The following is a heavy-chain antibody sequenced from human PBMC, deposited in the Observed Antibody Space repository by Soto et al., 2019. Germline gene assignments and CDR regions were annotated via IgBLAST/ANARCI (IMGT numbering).Heavy chain of an antibody. CDR3: SIHAVVVAATTHYYYYGMDV. J-gene: IGHJ6*02. V-gene: IGHV4-59*08. Sequence: SETLSLTCTVSGGSISSYYWSWIRQPPGKGLEWIGYIYYSGSTNYNPSLKSRVTISVDTSKNQFSLKLSSVTAADTAVYYCSIHAVVVAATTHYYYYGMDVWGQGTTVTVSS. CDR2: IYYSGST. D-gene: IGHD2-15*01. CDR1: GGSISSYY.